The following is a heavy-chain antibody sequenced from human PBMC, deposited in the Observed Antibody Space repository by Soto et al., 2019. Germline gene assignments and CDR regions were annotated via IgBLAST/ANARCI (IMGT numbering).Heavy chain of an antibody. CDR3: ARVGSTSAAGVLDY. CDR2: ISSRGSHT. V-gene: IGHV3-11*06. CDR1: GFTFSDFY. D-gene: IGHD6-13*01. J-gene: IGHJ4*02. Sequence: GGSLRLSCAASGFTFSDFYMSWIRQAPGKGLEWVSYISSRGSHTPYADSVKGRFTISRDNAKNSVYLQMNSLRAEDTAVYYCARVGSTSAAGVLDYWGQGTLVTVSS.